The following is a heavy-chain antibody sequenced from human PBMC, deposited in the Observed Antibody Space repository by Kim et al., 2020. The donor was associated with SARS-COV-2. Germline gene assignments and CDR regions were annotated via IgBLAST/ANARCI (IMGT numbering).Heavy chain of an antibody. J-gene: IGHJ6*02. CDR3: ARDGRDGGWLRWGHGMDV. Sequence: GGSLRLSCAASGFTFSSYSMNWVRQAPGKGLEWVSSISSSSSYIYYADSVKGRFTISRDNAKNSLYLQMNSLRAEDTAVYYCARDGRDGGWLRWGHGMDVWGQGTTVTVSS. V-gene: IGHV3-21*01. D-gene: IGHD5-12*01. CDR1: GFTFSSYS. CDR2: ISSSSSYI.